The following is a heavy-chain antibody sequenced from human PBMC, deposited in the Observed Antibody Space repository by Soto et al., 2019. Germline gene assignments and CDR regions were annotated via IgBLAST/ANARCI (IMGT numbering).Heavy chain of an antibody. Sequence: EVQLVESGGGLVQPGGSLRLSCAASGFTFSSYWMSWVRQAPGKGLEWVAHTRQDGGQAYYVDSVKGRFTISRDNAKNSLYLQMNSLRVEDTAVYYCARYPNPTVAGLPFDLWGQGTLVTVSS. CDR1: GFTFSSYW. D-gene: IGHD6-19*01. CDR2: TRQDGGQA. J-gene: IGHJ4*02. CDR3: ARYPNPTVAGLPFDL. V-gene: IGHV3-7*03.